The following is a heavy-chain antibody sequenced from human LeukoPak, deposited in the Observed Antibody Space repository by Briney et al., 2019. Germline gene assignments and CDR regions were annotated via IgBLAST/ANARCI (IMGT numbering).Heavy chain of an antibody. CDR2: ISWNSGSI. CDR3: AKDLSSITIFGVVPARGGMDV. CDR1: GFTFDDYA. D-gene: IGHD3-3*01. J-gene: IGHJ6*02. Sequence: GRSLRLSCAASGFTFDDYAMHWVRQAPGKGLEWVSGISWNSGSIGYADSVKGRFTISRDNAKNSLYLQMSSLRAEDTALYYCAKDLSSITIFGVVPARGGMDVWGQGTTVTVSS. V-gene: IGHV3-9*01.